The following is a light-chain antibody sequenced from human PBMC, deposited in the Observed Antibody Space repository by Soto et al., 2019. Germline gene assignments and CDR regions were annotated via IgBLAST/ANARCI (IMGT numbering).Light chain of an antibody. Sequence: QLVLTQPPSVSGAPGQTVTISCTGSSSNIGAGFDVHWYQQLPGTAPKVFIYGNSNRPSGVPDRFSGSKSGTSASLAITGLQAEDEADYYCQSYDTSLRDWVFGGGTQLTVL. CDR3: QSYDTSLRDWV. CDR2: GNS. CDR1: SSNIGAGFD. J-gene: IGLJ3*02. V-gene: IGLV1-40*01.